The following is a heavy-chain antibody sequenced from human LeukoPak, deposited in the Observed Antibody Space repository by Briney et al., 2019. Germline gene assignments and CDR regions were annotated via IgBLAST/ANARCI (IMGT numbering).Heavy chain of an antibody. D-gene: IGHD3-10*02. CDR3: AELGITMIGGV. CDR1: GFTFSSYN. Sequence: PGGSLRLSCAASGFTFSSYNMNWVRQAPGKGLEWVSSISSSSSYIYYADSVKGRFTISRENAKNSLYLQMNSLRAEDTAVYYCAELGITMIGGVWGKGTTVTISS. V-gene: IGHV3-21*01. CDR2: ISSSSSYI. J-gene: IGHJ6*04.